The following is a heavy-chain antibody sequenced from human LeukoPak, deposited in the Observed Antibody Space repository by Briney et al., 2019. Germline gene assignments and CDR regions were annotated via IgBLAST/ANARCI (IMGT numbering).Heavy chain of an antibody. CDR3: AKYVGEVTIFGVVIPPHSASDY. CDR1: GFTFSSYA. J-gene: IGHJ4*02. D-gene: IGHD3-3*01. V-gene: IGHV3-23*01. CDR2: ISGSGGST. Sequence: GGSLRLSCAASGFTFSSYAMSWVRQAPGKGLEWVSAISGSGGSTYYADSVKGRFTISRDNSKNTLYPQMNSLRAEDTAVYYCAKYVGEVTIFGVVIPPHSASDYWGQGTLVTVSS.